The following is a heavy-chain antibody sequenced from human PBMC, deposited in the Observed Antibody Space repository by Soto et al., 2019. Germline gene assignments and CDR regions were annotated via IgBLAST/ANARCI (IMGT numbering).Heavy chain of an antibody. D-gene: IGHD4-17*01. V-gene: IGHV1-2*04. CDR2: INPNSGGT. Sequence: QVQLVQSGAEVKKPGASVKVSCKASGYTFTGHYMHWVRQAPGQGLEWMGWINPNSGGTNYAQKFQGWVTMTRDTSISTAYMELSRLRSDDTAVYYCARLIDYGDFAGAFDIWGQGTMVTVSS. CDR1: GYTFTGHY. J-gene: IGHJ3*02. CDR3: ARLIDYGDFAGAFDI.